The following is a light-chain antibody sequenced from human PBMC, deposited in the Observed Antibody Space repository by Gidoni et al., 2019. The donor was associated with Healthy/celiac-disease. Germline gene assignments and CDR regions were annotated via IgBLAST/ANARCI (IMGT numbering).Light chain of an antibody. J-gene: IGKJ1*01. CDR3: QQYDNLLVA. Sequence: DIQMTQSPSSLSASVGDRVTITCQASQDISNYLNWYQQKPGKAPKLLIYDASNLETGVPSRFSGSGSGTDFTFTISSLQPEDIETYYCQQYDNLLVAFGQGTKVEIK. V-gene: IGKV1-33*01. CDR1: QDISNY. CDR2: DAS.